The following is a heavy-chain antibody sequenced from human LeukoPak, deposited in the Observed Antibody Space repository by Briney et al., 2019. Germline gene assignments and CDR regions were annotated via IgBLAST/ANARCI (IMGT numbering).Heavy chain of an antibody. CDR3: ARAKYGDAFDY. CDR2: INHSGST. CDR1: GGSVSSGSYY. Sequence: PSETLSLTCTVSGGSVSSGSYYWSWLRQPPGKGLEWIGEINHSGSTNYNPSLKSRVTISVDTSKNQFSLKLSSVTAADTAVYYCARAKYGDAFDYWGQGTQVTVSS. V-gene: IGHV4-61*01. D-gene: IGHD4-17*01. J-gene: IGHJ4*02.